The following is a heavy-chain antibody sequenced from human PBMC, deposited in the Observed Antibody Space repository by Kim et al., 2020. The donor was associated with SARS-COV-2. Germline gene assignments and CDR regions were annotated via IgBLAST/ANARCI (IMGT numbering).Heavy chain of an antibody. CDR2: INHGGST. J-gene: IGHJ6*02. D-gene: IGHD6-13*01. CDR1: GGSFSGYY. Sequence: SETLSLTCAVYGGSFSGYYWSWIRQPPGKGLEWIGEINHGGSTNYNPSLKSRVTISVDTSKNQFSLKLSSVTAADTAVYYCARGVVGYSSRWYVRHYYYGMDVWGQETTVTVS. CDR3: ARGVVGYSSRWYVRHYYYGMDV. V-gene: IGHV4-34*01.